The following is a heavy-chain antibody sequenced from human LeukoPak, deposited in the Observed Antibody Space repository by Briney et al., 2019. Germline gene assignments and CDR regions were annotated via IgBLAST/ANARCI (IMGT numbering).Heavy chain of an antibody. J-gene: IGHJ4*02. D-gene: IGHD3-22*01. Sequence: ASVKVSCKASGYTFTSYGITWVRQAPGQGLKWMGWISANSGDTNYAQNLQGRVTMTTETSTSTAYMELRSLTSDDTAVFYCASNTGSDSSGYAYWGQGTLVTVSS. CDR2: ISANSGDT. CDR3: ASNTGSDSSGYAY. CDR1: GYTFTSYG. V-gene: IGHV1-18*01.